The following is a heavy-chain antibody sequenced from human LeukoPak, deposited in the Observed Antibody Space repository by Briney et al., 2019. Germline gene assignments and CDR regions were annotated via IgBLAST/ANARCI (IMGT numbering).Heavy chain of an antibody. V-gene: IGHV1-69*02. CDR3: ARGVGATSHWFDL. CDR2: IIPILGIA. Sequence: SVKVSCKASGGTFSSYTISWVRQAPGQGLEWMGRIIPILGIANYAQKFQGRVTITADKSTSTAYMELSSLRSEDTAVYYCARGVGATSHWFDLWGQGTLVTVSS. D-gene: IGHD1-26*01. CDR1: GGTFSSYT. J-gene: IGHJ5*02.